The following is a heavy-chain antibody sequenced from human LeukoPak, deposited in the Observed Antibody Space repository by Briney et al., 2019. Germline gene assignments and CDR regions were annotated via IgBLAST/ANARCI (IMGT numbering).Heavy chain of an antibody. CDR2: FDPEVGET. CDR3: ATGVKLAGSGGRTPSDFDY. J-gene: IGHJ4*02. V-gene: IGHV1-24*01. CDR1: GYTLTVLA. Sequence: ASAKVSCKVSGYTLTVLAMHWVRPAPGKGLEWMGGFDPEVGETSYAQRFQGRVTMTENTSTDAAYMELSSLRTEDTAVYYCATGVKLAGSGGRTPSDFDYWGQGTLVTVSS. D-gene: IGHD2-15*01.